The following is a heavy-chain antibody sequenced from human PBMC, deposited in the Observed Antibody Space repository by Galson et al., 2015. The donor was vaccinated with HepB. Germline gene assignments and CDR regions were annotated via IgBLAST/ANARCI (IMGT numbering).Heavy chain of an antibody. CDR2: ISYDGNNK. Sequence: SLRLSCAASGFPFSTYAVNWVRQAPGRGLEWVAVISYDGNNKYYADSVKGRFTISRDNYKNTLYLQMNSLRPEDSAVYFCPRGPTGGPYFYDMDVWGKGTTVTVPS. J-gene: IGHJ6*03. V-gene: IGHV3-30-3*01. D-gene: IGHD1-14*01. CDR3: PRGPTGGPYFYDMDV. CDR1: GFPFSTYA.